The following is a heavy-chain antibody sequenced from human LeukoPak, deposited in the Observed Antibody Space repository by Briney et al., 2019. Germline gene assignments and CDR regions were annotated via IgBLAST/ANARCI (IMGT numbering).Heavy chain of an antibody. CDR1: SGSLSCSSYY. J-gene: IGHJ5*02. Sequence: SETLSLTCTVSSGSLSCSSYYWRWIRQPPGKGLEWIGSIYYSGSTYYNPSLKSRVTISVDTSKNQFSLKLSSVTAADTAVYYCASPGVVVVAATRHHWGQGTLVTVS. CDR2: IYYSGST. CDR3: ASPGVVVVAATRHH. D-gene: IGHD2-15*01. V-gene: IGHV4-39*01.